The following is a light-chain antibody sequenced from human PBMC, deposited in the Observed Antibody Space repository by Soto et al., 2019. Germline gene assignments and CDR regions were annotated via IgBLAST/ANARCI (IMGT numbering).Light chain of an antibody. V-gene: IGKV3-20*01. Sequence: ENVLPQCPGTLSLSPGESATLSCRASQSISSSYLACYQQKPGQAPRLLIDGPSYRASGIADRFSGSGSVTDFTLTITGLEPEDLALYYGQQYCSSLWTFGPGTKVEIK. CDR3: QQYCSSLWT. J-gene: IGKJ1*01. CDR1: QSISSSY. CDR2: GPS.